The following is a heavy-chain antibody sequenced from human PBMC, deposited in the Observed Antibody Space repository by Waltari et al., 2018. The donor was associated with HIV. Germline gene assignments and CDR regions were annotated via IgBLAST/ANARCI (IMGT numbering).Heavy chain of an antibody. V-gene: IGHV3-74*01. CDR3: ARYRPEVHYYNGMDV. CDR1: GFAFRSYY. J-gene: IGHJ6*02. CDR2: ISSGGSTT. Sequence: EVQLVESGGGSLQAGGSLRLSCAASGFAFRSYYMFWVRQAPGKGLVWVSRISSGGSTTSYADSVKGGYTGSRDNARNTLYLQMNSLRAEDTAVYYCARYRPEVHYYNGMDVWGQGTTVTVSS. D-gene: IGHD3-16*02.